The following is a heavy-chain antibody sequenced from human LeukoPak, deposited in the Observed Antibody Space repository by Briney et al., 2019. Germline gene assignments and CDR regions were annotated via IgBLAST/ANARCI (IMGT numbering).Heavy chain of an antibody. D-gene: IGHD3-22*01. Sequence: GESLKISCKGSGYSFTSYWIGWERQMPGKGLEWMGIIYPGDSDTRYSPSFQGQVTISADKSISTAYLQWSSLKASDTAMYYCARTYDSSGYGLGWFDPWGQGTLVTVSS. CDR2: IYPGDSDT. V-gene: IGHV5-51*01. CDR1: GYSFTSYW. J-gene: IGHJ5*02. CDR3: ARTYDSSGYGLGWFDP.